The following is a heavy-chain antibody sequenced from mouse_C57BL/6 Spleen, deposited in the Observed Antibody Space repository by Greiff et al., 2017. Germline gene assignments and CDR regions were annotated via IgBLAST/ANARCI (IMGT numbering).Heavy chain of an antibody. Sequence: QVQLQQSGAELVKPGASVTMSCKASGYTFTTYPIKWMKQNHGKSLEWIGNFHPYNDDTKYNEKFKGQATLTVEQSSSTVSLELIRLTSDDSAVYYCARPGSNWDLAYWGQGTLVTVSA. V-gene: IGHV1-47*01. CDR3: ARPGSNWDLAY. D-gene: IGHD4-1*01. CDR1: GYTFTTYP. CDR2: FHPYNDDT. J-gene: IGHJ3*01.